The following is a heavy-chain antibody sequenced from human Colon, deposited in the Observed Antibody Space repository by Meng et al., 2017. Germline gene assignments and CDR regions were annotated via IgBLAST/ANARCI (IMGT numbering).Heavy chain of an antibody. CDR1: GFTFSNYE. CDR3: ASSNFDYYYFNY. D-gene: IGHD4-11*01. Sequence: GGSLRLSCAASGFTFSNYEMNWVRQAPGKGLEWVAYISKTGGTIYYADSIKGRFTISRDNAKNSVYLQMNSLRVDDTAVYYCASSNFDYYYFNYWGQGAPVTVSS. V-gene: IGHV3-48*03. CDR2: ISKTGGTI. J-gene: IGHJ4*02.